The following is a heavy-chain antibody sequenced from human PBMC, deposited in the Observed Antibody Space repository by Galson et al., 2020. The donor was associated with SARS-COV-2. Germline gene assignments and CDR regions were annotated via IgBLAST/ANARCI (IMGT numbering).Heavy chain of an antibody. CDR2: ISYDGSNK. CDR3: ARGFFGAAWDQLLWFGESPPYGMDV. V-gene: IGHV3-30*04. J-gene: IGHJ6*02. Sequence: GESLKISCAASGFTFSSYAMHWVRQAPGKGLEWVAVISYDGSNKYYADSVKGRFTISRDNSKNTLYLQMNSLRAEDTAVYYCARGFFGAAWDQLLWFGESPPYGMDVWGQGTTVTVSS. D-gene: IGHD3-10*01. CDR1: GFTFSSYA.